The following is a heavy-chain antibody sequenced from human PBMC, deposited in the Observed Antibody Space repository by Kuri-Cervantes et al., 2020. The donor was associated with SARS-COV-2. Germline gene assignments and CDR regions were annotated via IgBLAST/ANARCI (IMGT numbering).Heavy chain of an antibody. CDR1: GGSFSGYY. J-gene: IGHJ5*02. Sequence: GSLRLSCAVYGGSFSGYYWSWIRQPPGKGLEWIGEINHSGSINYNPSLKSRVTISVDTSKNQFSLKLSSVTAADTAVYYCARAPDYYDFWSGYYRNWFDPWGQGTLVTVSS. CDR3: ARAPDYYDFWSGYYRNWFDP. V-gene: IGHV4-34*01. D-gene: IGHD3-3*01. CDR2: INHSGSI.